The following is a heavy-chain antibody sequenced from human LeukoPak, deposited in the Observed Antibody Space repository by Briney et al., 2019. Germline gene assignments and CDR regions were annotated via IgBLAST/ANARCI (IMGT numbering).Heavy chain of an antibody. V-gene: IGHV3-66*01. Sequence: GGSLRLSCAASGFTVSSNYMSWVRQAPGKGLEWVSVIYSGGSTYYADSVKGRFTISRDNAKNSLYLQMNSLRAEDTAVYHCARDNSYDFWSGYYAFDIWGQGTMVTVSS. CDR1: GFTVSSNY. D-gene: IGHD3-3*01. CDR3: ARDNSYDFWSGYYAFDI. J-gene: IGHJ3*02. CDR2: IYSGGST.